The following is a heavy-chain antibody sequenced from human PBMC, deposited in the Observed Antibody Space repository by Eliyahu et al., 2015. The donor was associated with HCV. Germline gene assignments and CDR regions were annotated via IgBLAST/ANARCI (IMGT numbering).Heavy chain of an antibody. J-gene: IGHJ4*02. V-gene: IGHV4-34*01. D-gene: IGHD2-2*01. CDR2: INHSGST. CDR3: ARGGYRLHIVVVPAAIGYYFDY. Sequence: QVQLQQWGAGLLKPSETLSLTCAVYGGSFSGYYWSWIRQPPGKGLEWIGEINHSGSTNYNPSLKSRVTISVDTSKNQFSLKLSSVTAADTAVYYCARGGYRLHIVVVPAAIGYYFDYWGQGTLVTVSS. CDR1: GGSFSGYY.